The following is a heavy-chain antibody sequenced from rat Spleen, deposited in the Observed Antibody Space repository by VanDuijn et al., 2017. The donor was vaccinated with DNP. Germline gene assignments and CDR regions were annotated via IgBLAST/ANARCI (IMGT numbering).Heavy chain of an antibody. CDR2: ISYDGSRT. D-gene: IGHD1-4*01. J-gene: IGHJ2*01. Sequence: EVQLVESGGGLVQPGRSLKLSCAASGFTFSDYAMAWVRQAPKQGLEWVATISYDGSRTYYRDSVKGRFTISRDNAKSTLYLQMDSLRSEDTATYYCARHGLPCWGQGVMVTVSS. CDR3: ARHGLPC. CDR1: GFTFSDYA. V-gene: IGHV5-17*01.